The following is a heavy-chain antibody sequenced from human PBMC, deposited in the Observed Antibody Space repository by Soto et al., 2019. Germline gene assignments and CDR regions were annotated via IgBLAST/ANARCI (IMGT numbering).Heavy chain of an antibody. V-gene: IGHV1-2*02. Sequence: ASVKVSCKASGYTFTGYYIHWVRQAPGQGLEWMGWINPNSGGTNYAQKFQGRVTMTRDTSISTAYMELSRLRSDDTAVYYCARSYCSGGSCPRGNWFDPWGQGTLVTVSS. J-gene: IGHJ5*02. CDR3: ARSYCSGGSCPRGNWFDP. D-gene: IGHD2-15*01. CDR2: INPNSGGT. CDR1: GYTFTGYY.